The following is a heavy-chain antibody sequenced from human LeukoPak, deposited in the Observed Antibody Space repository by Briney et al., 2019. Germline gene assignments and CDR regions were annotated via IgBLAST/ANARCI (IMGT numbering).Heavy chain of an antibody. CDR2: MNPNSGNT. J-gene: IGHJ4*02. CDR1: GYTFTSYD. Sequence: ASVKVSCKASGYTFTSYDIKWVRQATGQGLEWMGWMNPNSGNTGYAQKFQGRVTMTRNTSISTAYMELSSLRSEDTAVYYCARGRHSSGWYEPDYWGQGTLVTVSS. V-gene: IGHV1-8*01. CDR3: ARGRHSSGWYEPDY. D-gene: IGHD6-19*01.